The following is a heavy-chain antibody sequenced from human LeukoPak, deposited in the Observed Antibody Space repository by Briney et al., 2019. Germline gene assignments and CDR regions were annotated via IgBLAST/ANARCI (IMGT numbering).Heavy chain of an antibody. D-gene: IGHD5-18*01. CDR2: IIPIFGTA. J-gene: IGHJ4*02. CDR1: GGTFSSYA. V-gene: IGHV1-69*13. Sequence: ASVKVSCKASGGTFSSYAISWVRQAPGQGLEWMGGIIPIFGTANYAQKFQGRVTITADESTSTAYMVLSSLRSEDTAVYYCARLYSYGTGRFDYWGQGTLVTVSS. CDR3: ARLYSYGTGRFDY.